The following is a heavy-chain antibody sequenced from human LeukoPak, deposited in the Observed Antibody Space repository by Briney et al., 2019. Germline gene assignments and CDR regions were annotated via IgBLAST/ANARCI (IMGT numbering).Heavy chain of an antibody. CDR3: AKDGYSSGWYFDY. CDR2: ISGSGGGT. Sequence: PGGSLRLSCAASVSTLSTHWMTWVRQPPGKGLEWVSAISGSGGGTYYADSVKGRFTISRDNSKNTLYLQMNSLRAEDTAVYYCAKDGYSSGWYFDYWGQGILVTVSS. V-gene: IGHV3-23*01. D-gene: IGHD6-19*01. CDR1: VSTLSTHW. J-gene: IGHJ4*02.